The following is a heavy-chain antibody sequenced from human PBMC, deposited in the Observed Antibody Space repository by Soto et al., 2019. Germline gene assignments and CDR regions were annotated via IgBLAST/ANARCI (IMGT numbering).Heavy chain of an antibody. CDR2: LPEIGTNT. V-gene: IGHV3-23*01. D-gene: IGHD1-26*01. J-gene: IGHJ4*02. Sequence: GGTLRLFCAASGFTFSNYGMSWVRQAPGKGLEWVSALPEIGTNTYYTDSVKGRFTISRDNSKNTLFLQINNLRAGDTAVYYCAKKSGVGATWYFDYWGQGTLVTVSS. CDR3: AKKSGVGATWYFDY. CDR1: GFTFSNYG.